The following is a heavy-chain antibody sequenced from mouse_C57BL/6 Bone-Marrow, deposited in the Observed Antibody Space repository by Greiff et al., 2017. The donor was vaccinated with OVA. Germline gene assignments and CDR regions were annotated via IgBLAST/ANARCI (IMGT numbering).Heavy chain of an antibody. CDR1: GYTFTSYD. Sequence: QVQLKESGPELVKPGASVKLSCKASGYTFTSYDITWVKQRPGQGLEWIGWIYPRDGSTKYNEKFKGKATLTVDTSSSTAYMELHSLTSEDSAVYFCARYGPFDYWGQGTTLTVSS. V-gene: IGHV1-85*01. CDR3: ARYGPFDY. J-gene: IGHJ2*01. CDR2: IYPRDGST. D-gene: IGHD1-1*02.